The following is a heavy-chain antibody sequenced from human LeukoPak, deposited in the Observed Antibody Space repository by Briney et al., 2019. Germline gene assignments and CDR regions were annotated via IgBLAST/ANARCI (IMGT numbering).Heavy chain of an antibody. Sequence: PSETLSLTCVVSGGSMRSSSYYWGWIRQSPGGGLEYIGSSYYIGNTFYSPSLQSRVTISVDTSKNQFSLNLTSVTAADTALYYCARMRGDFLTGHYPYYYYIDVWGKGTTVTVSS. D-gene: IGHD3-9*01. J-gene: IGHJ6*03. CDR3: ARMRGDFLTGHYPYYYYIDV. CDR1: GGSMRSSSYY. CDR2: SYYIGNT. V-gene: IGHV4-39*07.